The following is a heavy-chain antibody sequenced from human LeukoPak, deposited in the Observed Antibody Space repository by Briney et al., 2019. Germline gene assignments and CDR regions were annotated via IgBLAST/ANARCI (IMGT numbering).Heavy chain of an antibody. CDR1: DDSITMYY. Sequence: NPSETLSLTCSVSDDSITMYYWTWIRQPPGKGLEWIGYVDHTGSTNFNPSLNGRVSISRDTTNNLFSLRLRSVTAADTAVYFCARGRVSSSTWYSTYYYYFYMDVWGKGTTVTVPS. D-gene: IGHD1-1*01. CDR2: VDHTGST. V-gene: IGHV4-59*01. J-gene: IGHJ6*03. CDR3: ARGRVSSSTWYSTYYYYFYMDV.